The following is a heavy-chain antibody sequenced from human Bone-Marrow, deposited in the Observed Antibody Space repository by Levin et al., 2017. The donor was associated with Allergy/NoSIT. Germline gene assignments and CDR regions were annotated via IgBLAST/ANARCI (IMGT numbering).Heavy chain of an antibody. CDR3: ARLTHYTGGWYGWYFDL. CDR2: VSHSGST. V-gene: IGHV4-39*01. J-gene: IGHJ2*01. CDR1: GVSFSSINYY. Sequence: PGGSLRLSCTVSGVSFSSINYYWGWIRQSPGKGLEWIGYVSHSGSTYYDPSLKSRVTISVDTSKNQFSLKVSSVTTADTAVYFCARLTHYTGGWYGWYFDLWGRGTLVTVSS. D-gene: IGHD6-19*01.